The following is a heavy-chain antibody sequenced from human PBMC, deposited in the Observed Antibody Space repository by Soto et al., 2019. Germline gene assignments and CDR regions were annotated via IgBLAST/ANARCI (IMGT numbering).Heavy chain of an antibody. CDR2: VYYTGST. D-gene: IGHD6-19*01. J-gene: IGHJ4*02. CDR1: GGSISGSY. V-gene: IGHV4-59*01. Sequence: LSLTCSVAGGSISGSYWSWIRQSPGKGLEWLGYVYYTGSTNYSPSLRSRVSISVDTSKNEFSLRLSSVTAADAAVYFCARSVAVPGAHIDYWGQGTQVTVSS. CDR3: ARSVAVPGAHIDY.